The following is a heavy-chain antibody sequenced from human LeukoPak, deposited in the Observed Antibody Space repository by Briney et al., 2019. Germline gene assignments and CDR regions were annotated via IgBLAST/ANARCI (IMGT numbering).Heavy chain of an antibody. V-gene: IGHV3-23*01. CDR2: ISGSGGST. CDR1: GFTLSSYA. D-gene: IGHD5-24*01. Sequence: GGSLRLSCVASGFTLSSYAVFWVRQAPGKGLEWVSSISGSGGSTYYADSVKGRFTISRDTSKNTLYLQMNSLRAADTAVYYCVKSGYNRFDYWGQGALVTVSS. J-gene: IGHJ4*02. CDR3: VKSGYNRFDY.